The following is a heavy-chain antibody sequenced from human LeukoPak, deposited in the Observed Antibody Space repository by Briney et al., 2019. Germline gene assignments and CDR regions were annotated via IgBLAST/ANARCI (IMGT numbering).Heavy chain of an antibody. D-gene: IGHD6-19*01. V-gene: IGHV3-23*01. CDR3: AKSHSSGWSLPCDY. J-gene: IGHJ4*02. CDR2: ISGSGGST. Sequence: GGSLRLSCAASGFTFSTDAMSWVRQAPGKGLEWVSAISGSGGSTYYADSVKGRFTISRDNSKNTLYLQMNNLRVEDTAVYYCAKSHSSGWSLPCDYWGQGTLVTVSS. CDR1: GFTFSTDA.